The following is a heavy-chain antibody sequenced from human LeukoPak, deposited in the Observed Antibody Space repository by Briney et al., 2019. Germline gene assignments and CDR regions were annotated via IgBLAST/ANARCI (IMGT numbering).Heavy chain of an antibody. CDR2: IYHSGST. CDR3: ATKRALRFLEWFYFDY. D-gene: IGHD3-3*01. J-gene: IGHJ4*02. CDR1: GGSISSSNW. Sequence: SGTLSLTCAVSGGSISSSNWWSWVRQPPGKGLEWIGEIYHSGSTNYNPSLKSRVTISVDTSKNQFSLKLSSVTAADTAVYYCATKRALRFLEWFYFDYWGQGTLVTVSS. V-gene: IGHV4-4*02.